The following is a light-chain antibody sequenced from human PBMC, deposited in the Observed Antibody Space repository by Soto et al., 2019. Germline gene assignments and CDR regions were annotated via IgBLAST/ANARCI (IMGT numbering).Light chain of an antibody. CDR1: SSDVGGYDY. J-gene: IGLJ3*02. CDR3: SSFVAGNKYWV. Sequence: QSALTQPPSASGSPGRSVTISCTGTSSDVGGYDYVSWFQQHPGKAPKLIIYEVTKRPSGVPDRFSASKSGNTASLTVSGLQAEDEAEYYCSSFVAGNKYWVFGGGTKLTVL. CDR2: EVT. V-gene: IGLV2-8*01.